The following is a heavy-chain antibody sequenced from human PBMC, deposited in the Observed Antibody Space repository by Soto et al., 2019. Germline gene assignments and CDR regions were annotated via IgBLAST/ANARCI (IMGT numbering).Heavy chain of an antibody. D-gene: IGHD1-26*01. J-gene: IGHJ4*02. CDR2: IYYSGTT. CDR1: GYSISSSNW. CDR3: ARREIQGPIDY. V-gene: IGHV4-28*01. Sequence: QVQLQESGPGLVKPSDTLSLTCAVSGYSISSSNWWGWIRQPPGKGLEWIGYIYYSGTTYYNPSLKSRVTRSVDTSKTQFSLKLTSVTAVDTAVYYCARREIQGPIDYWGQGTLVTVSS.